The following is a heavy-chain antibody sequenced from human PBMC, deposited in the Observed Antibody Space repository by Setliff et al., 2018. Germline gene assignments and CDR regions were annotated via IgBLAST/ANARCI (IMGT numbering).Heavy chain of an antibody. CDR2: IQSRAHGGGV. D-gene: IGHD6-25*01. Sequence: PGGSLRLSCAASGFSFSDAWMNWVRQSPSKGLEWVGRIQSRAHGGGVEYAAPVKGRFTMSRDDSTNTLNLQMNSLKIEDTGVYYCTTALRWESSGGADSWGQGTLVTVSS. CDR1: GFSFSDAW. V-gene: IGHV3-15*01. J-gene: IGHJ4*02. CDR3: TTALRWESSGGADS.